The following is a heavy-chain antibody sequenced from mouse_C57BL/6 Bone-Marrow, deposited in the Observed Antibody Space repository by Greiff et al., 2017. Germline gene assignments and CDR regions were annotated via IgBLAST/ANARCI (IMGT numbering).Heavy chain of an antibody. CDR2: IHPNSGST. Sequence: QVQLQQPGAELVKPGASVKLSCKASGYTFTSYWMHWVKQRPGQGLEWIGMIHPNSGSTNYNEKFKSKATLTVDKSSSTAYMQLSSLTSEDSAVYYCARSKAYYSNLAWFAYWGQGTLVTVSA. J-gene: IGHJ3*01. V-gene: IGHV1-64*01. CDR1: GYTFTSYW. D-gene: IGHD2-5*01. CDR3: ARSKAYYSNLAWFAY.